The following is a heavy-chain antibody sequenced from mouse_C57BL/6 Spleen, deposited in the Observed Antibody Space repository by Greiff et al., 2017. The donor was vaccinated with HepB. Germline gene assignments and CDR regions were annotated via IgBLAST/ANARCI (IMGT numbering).Heavy chain of an antibody. V-gene: IGHV10-1*01. CDR2: IRSKSSNYAT. Sequence: EVKLMESGGGLVQPKGSLKLSCAASGFSFNTYAMNWVRQAPGKGLEWVARIRSKSSNYATYYADSVKDRFTISRDDSESMLYLQMNNLKTEDTAMYYCVRHYYGSSYWYFDVWGTGTTVTVSS. J-gene: IGHJ1*03. D-gene: IGHD1-1*01. CDR1: GFSFNTYA. CDR3: VRHYYGSSYWYFDV.